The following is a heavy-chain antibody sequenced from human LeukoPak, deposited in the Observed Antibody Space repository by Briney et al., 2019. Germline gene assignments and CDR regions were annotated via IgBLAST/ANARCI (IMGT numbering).Heavy chain of an antibody. Sequence: ASVKVSCKASGYTFTSYYMDWVRQAPGQGLEWMGMINPSGGSTSYAQKFQGRATMTTDMSTRTFYMELSSLRSEDMAVYYCAREGPYSSGAPLDYWGQGTLVTVSS. D-gene: IGHD6-19*01. CDR1: GYTFTSYY. J-gene: IGHJ4*02. CDR3: AREGPYSSGAPLDY. CDR2: INPSGGST. V-gene: IGHV1-46*01.